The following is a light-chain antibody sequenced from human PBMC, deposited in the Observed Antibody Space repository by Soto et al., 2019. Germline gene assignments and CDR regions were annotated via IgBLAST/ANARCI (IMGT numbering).Light chain of an antibody. Sequence: QSALTQPACVSGSPGQSITISCTGTSSDVGGYNYVSWYQQHPGKAPKLMIYDVSSRPSGVSNRFSGSKSGNTASLTISGLQAEDEADYYCSSYTSSSTLVVFGGGTKLTVL. CDR3: SSYTSSSTLVV. J-gene: IGLJ2*01. CDR1: SSDVGGYNY. CDR2: DVS. V-gene: IGLV2-14*01.